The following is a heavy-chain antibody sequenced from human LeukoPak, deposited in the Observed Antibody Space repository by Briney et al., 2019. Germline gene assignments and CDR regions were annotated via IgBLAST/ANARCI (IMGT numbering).Heavy chain of an antibody. Sequence: ASVKVSCKASGYTFTGYYMHWVRQALGQGLEWMGWINPNSGGTNYAQKFQGRVTMTRDTSISTAYMELSRLRSDDTAVYYCASQLYFRNSLDYWGQGTLVTVSS. CDR3: ASQLYFRNSLDY. J-gene: IGHJ4*02. D-gene: IGHD4-23*01. CDR1: GYTFTGYY. V-gene: IGHV1-2*02. CDR2: INPNSGGT.